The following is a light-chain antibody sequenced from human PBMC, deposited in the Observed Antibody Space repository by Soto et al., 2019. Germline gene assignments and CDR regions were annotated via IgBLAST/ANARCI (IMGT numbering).Light chain of an antibody. CDR1: QSISRY. CDR2: GAS. Sequence: IVLTQSPGTLSLSPGERTTLSCRASQSISRYLAWYQQKPGQGPRLLIYGASSRATGTPDRFSVSVSGTDFTLTINRLEPEDFALYYCQQYGSSPPTFGQGTKVEIK. CDR3: QQYGSSPPT. J-gene: IGKJ1*01. V-gene: IGKV3-20*01.